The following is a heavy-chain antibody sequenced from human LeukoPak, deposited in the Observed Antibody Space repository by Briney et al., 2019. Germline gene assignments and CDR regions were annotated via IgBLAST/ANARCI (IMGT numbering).Heavy chain of an antibody. Sequence: SETLSLTCTVSGGSISSSSYYWGWIRQPPGKGLEWIGSIYYSGSTYYNPSLKSRVTISVDTSKNQFSLKLSSVTAADTAVYYCARVRGSSSWSILYSFDYWGQGTLVTVSS. J-gene: IGHJ4*02. D-gene: IGHD6-13*01. V-gene: IGHV4-39*01. CDR3: ARVRGSSSWSILYSFDY. CDR2: IYYSGST. CDR1: GGSISSSSYY.